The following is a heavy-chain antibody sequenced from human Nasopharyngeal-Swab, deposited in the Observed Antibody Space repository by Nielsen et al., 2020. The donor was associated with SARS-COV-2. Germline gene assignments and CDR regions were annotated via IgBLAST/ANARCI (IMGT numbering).Heavy chain of an antibody. J-gene: IGHJ6*02. D-gene: IGHD3-3*01. Sequence: SGPTLVKPTETLTLTCTVSGFSLSNARMGVSWIRQPPGKALEWLAHIFSNDEKSYSTSLKSRLTISKDTSKSQVVLTMTNMDPVDTATYYCARIRSGYYDFWSGYHSLGGMDVWGQGTTVTVS. CDR2: IFSNDEK. CDR1: GFSLSNARMG. V-gene: IGHV2-26*01. CDR3: ARIRSGYYDFWSGYHSLGGMDV.